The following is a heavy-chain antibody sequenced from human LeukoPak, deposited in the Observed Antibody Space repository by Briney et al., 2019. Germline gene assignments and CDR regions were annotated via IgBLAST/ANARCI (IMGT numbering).Heavy chain of an antibody. CDR2: MNPNSGNT. CDR1: GYTFTSYD. D-gene: IGHD3-16*01. J-gene: IGHJ4*02. CDR3: ARDNAYRTPHYFDY. Sequence: ASVKVSCKASGYTFTSYDINWVRQATGQGLEWMGWMNPNSGNTGYAQKFQGRVTMTRNTSISTAYMELSSLRSEDTAVYYCARDNAYRTPHYFDYWGQGTLVAVSS. V-gene: IGHV1-8*01.